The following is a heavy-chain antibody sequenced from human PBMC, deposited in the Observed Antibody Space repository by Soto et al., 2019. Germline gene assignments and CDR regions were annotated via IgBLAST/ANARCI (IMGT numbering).Heavy chain of an antibody. J-gene: IGHJ4*02. CDR3: ARGRRSFVY. Sequence: WIRQPPGKGLEWIGEINHSGSTNYNPSPKSRVTISVDRSKNQFSLKLSSVTAADTAVYYCARGRRSFVYWGQGTLVTVSS. V-gene: IGHV4-34*01. CDR2: INHSGST.